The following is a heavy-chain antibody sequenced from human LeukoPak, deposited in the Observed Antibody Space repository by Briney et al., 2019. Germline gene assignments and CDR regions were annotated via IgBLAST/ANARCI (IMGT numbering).Heavy chain of an antibody. CDR2: IKQDGSEK. Sequence: GGSLRLSCAASGFTFSSYWMSWVRQAPGKGLEWVANIKQDGSEKYYVDSVKGRFTISRDNAKNSLYLQMNSLRAEDTAVYYCARDLSMVRGHGWFDPWGQGTLVTVSS. J-gene: IGHJ5*02. V-gene: IGHV3-7*01. D-gene: IGHD3-10*01. CDR1: GFTFSSYW. CDR3: ARDLSMVRGHGWFDP.